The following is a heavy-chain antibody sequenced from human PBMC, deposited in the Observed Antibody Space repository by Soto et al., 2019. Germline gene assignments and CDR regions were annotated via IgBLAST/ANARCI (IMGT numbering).Heavy chain of an antibody. D-gene: IGHD2-2*02. CDR2: IYYSGST. Sequence: SETLSLTCTVSGGSISSYYWSWIRQPPGKGLEWIGYIYYSGSTNYNPSLKSRVTISVDTSKNQFSLKLSSVTAADTAVYYCARHRGYCSSTSCYIGGSGVDYWGQGTLVTVSS. V-gene: IGHV4-59*08. CDR3: ARHRGYCSSTSCYIGGSGVDY. J-gene: IGHJ4*02. CDR1: GGSISSYY.